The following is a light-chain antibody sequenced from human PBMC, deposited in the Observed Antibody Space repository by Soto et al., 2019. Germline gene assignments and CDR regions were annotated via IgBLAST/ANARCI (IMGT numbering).Light chain of an antibody. CDR1: SSNIGAGYD. Sequence: QSVLTQPPSVSGAPGQRVTISCTGSSSNIGAGYDVHWYHQRPGTTPKLLIYGNSNRPSGVPDRFSGSKSGTSASLAITGLQAEDEADYSCQSYDSSLSGSVFGGGNKLTVL. CDR3: QSYDSSLSGSV. J-gene: IGLJ2*01. CDR2: GNS. V-gene: IGLV1-40*01.